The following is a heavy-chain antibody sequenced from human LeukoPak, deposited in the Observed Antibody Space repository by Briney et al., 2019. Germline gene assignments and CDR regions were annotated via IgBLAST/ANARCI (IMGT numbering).Heavy chain of an antibody. D-gene: IGHD7-27*01. CDR3: ATWGGALAPP. V-gene: IGHV3-7*01. CDR1: GFTSSSYW. Sequence: PGGSLRLSCAVSGFTSSSYWMSWVRQAPGKGLEWVANIKQNGSEKYYVDSVKGRFTISRDNAKNSLYLQMNSLRAEDTAVYYCATWGGALAPPWGQGTLVTVSS. J-gene: IGHJ5*02. CDR2: IKQNGSEK.